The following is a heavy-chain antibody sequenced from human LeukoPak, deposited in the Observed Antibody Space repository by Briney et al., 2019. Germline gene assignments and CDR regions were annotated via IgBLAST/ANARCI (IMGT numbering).Heavy chain of an antibody. J-gene: IGHJ6*02. Sequence: GGSLRLSCAASGFTFSSYAMHWVRQAPGKGLEWVAVLSYDGSNTYHADSVKGRFTISRDNSKNTLYLQMSSLRPEDTAVYYCARVPGIAATAYYYYAMDVWGQGTTVTVSS. D-gene: IGHD6-13*01. V-gene: IGHV3-30-3*01. CDR2: LSYDGSNT. CDR3: ARVPGIAATAYYYYAMDV. CDR1: GFTFSSYA.